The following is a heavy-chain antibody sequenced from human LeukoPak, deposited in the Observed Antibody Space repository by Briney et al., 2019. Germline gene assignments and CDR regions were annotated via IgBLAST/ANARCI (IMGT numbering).Heavy chain of an antibody. V-gene: IGHV1-18*04. CDR2: ITAYDGNT. CDR3: ARDYDYGSGSYYHYYYGMDV. J-gene: IGHJ6*04. Sequence: ASVKVSCKASGYTFTSYGISWVRQAPGQGLEWMGWITAYDGNTNYAQKLQGRVTMTTDTSTSTAYMELRSLRSDDTAVYYCARDYDYGSGSYYHYYYGMDVWGTGTTVTVSS. CDR1: GYTFTSYG. D-gene: IGHD3-10*01.